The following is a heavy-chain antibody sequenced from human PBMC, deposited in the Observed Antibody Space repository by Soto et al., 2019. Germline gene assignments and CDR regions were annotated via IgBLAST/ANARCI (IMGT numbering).Heavy chain of an antibody. D-gene: IGHD4-17*01. V-gene: IGHV3-74*01. Sequence: EVQLVQSGGGSVQPGGSLRLSCEASGFTFTSFWMHWVRQVPGKGLVWVSRINSDGGNKRYADSVKGRFIISRDNAKGTLYLQMDSLRGEDTAVYYCAKDSTVTTSLYFYYYGFDVWGQGTTVTVSS. CDR3: AKDSTVTTSLYFYYYGFDV. CDR1: GFTFTSFW. CDR2: INSDGGNK. J-gene: IGHJ6*02.